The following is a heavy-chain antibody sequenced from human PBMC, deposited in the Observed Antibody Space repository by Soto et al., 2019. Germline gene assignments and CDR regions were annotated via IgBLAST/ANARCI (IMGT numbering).Heavy chain of an antibody. CDR3: ATVTTTSYNWFDP. D-gene: IGHD4-17*01. Sequence: EVQLVESGGGLVQPGGSLRLSCAASGFTFSTYWMHWVRQAPGKGLVWVSRINSDGTVTSYADSVKGRFTISRDNTKNTLDLLVNSLGVEDTAVYYCATVTTTSYNWFDPWGQVTLVTVSA. J-gene: IGHJ5*02. V-gene: IGHV3-74*01. CDR1: GFTFSTYW. CDR2: INSDGTVT.